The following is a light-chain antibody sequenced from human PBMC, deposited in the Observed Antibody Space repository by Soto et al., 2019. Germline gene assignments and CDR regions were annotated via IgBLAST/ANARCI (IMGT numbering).Light chain of an antibody. V-gene: IGLV2-14*01. Sequence: QSALTQPASVSGSPGQSITIPCTGTTSDVGRYNYVSWYQQHPGKAPKLIIYDVSNRPSGVSNRFSGSKSGNTASLTISGLQAEDEADYYCTSYTSSSTYVFGTGTKLTVL. CDR2: DVS. CDR3: TSYTSSSTYV. J-gene: IGLJ1*01. CDR1: TSDVGRYNY.